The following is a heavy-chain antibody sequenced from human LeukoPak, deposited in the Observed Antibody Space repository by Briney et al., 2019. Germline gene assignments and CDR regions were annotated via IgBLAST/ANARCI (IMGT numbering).Heavy chain of an antibody. CDR1: GFTFSSYG. CDR2: IWYDGSNK. CDR3: ARARGYCSGGSCYYGNYFDY. Sequence: HPGGSLRLSCAASGFTFSSYGMHWVRQAPGKGLEWVAVIWYDGSNKYYADSVKGRFTISRDNSKSTLYLQMNSLRAEDTAVYYCARARGYCSGGSCYYGNYFDYWGQGTLVTVSS. D-gene: IGHD2-15*01. V-gene: IGHV3-33*01. J-gene: IGHJ4*02.